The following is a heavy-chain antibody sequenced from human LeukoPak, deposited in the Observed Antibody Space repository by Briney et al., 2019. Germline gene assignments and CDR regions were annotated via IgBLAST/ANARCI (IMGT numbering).Heavy chain of an antibody. V-gene: IGHV5-51*01. J-gene: IGHJ4*02. Sequence: GESLKISCKGSGYRFTNYWIAWVRQMPGKGLEWMGIIYPGDSDTKYSPSFQGQVTISADKSISTPYLQWSNLKASDTAMYYCARRSYGGKDFDYWGQGTLVTVSS. CDR1: GYRFTNYW. CDR2: IYPGDSDT. D-gene: IGHD4-23*01. CDR3: ARRSYGGKDFDY.